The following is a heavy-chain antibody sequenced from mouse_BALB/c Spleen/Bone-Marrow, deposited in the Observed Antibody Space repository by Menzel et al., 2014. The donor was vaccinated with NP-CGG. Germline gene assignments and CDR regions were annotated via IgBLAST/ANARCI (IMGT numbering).Heavy chain of an antibody. CDR2: INSNGGRT. CDR1: GFTFSSYG. J-gene: IGHJ2*01. D-gene: IGHD2-1*01. V-gene: IGHV5-6-3*01. Sequence: EVMLVESGGGLVQPGGSLKLSCAASGFTFSSYGMSWVRQTPDKRLELVASINSNGGRTYYPDSVKGRFTISRGNAKKTLSLQMSSLKSEDTAVYYCARGNYGNYVDYFDYWGQGTTLTVSS. CDR3: ARGNYGNYVDYFDY.